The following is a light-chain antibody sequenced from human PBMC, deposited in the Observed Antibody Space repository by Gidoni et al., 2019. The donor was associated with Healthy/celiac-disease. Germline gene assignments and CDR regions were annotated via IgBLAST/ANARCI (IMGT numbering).Light chain of an antibody. CDR3: QQYGGT. V-gene: IGKV1-5*03. J-gene: IGKJ1*01. CDR2: KAS. Sequence: DIQMTQSPSTLAASVGDRLPITCRASKSISSWLAWYQQKPGKAPKLLIYKASSLESGVPSRCSGSGSGTEFTLTISSLQPDDFATYYCQQYGGTFGQGTKVEIK. CDR1: KSISSW.